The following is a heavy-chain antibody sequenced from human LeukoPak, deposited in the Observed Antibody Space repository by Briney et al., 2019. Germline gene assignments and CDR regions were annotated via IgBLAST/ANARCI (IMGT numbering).Heavy chain of an antibody. CDR3: ARYGLHCSSTSCYNGDFDY. Sequence: GGSLRLSCAASGFTFSSYAMHWVRQAPGKGLEWVAVISYDGSNKYYADSVKGRFTISRDNSKNTLYLQMNSLRAEDTAVYYCARYGLHCSSTSCYNGDFDYWGQGTLVTVSS. CDR2: ISYDGSNK. J-gene: IGHJ4*02. V-gene: IGHV3-30-3*01. D-gene: IGHD2-2*02. CDR1: GFTFSSYA.